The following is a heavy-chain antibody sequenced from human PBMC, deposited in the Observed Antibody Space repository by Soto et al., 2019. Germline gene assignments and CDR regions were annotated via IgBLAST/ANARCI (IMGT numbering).Heavy chain of an antibody. V-gene: IGHV4-4*07. CDR3: ERENGENWTYEAH. CDR2: ITINGNT. Sequence: PXETLSLTCSVSGAYISDFSWSWIRQPAGKGLEWIGRITINGNTQKNPSFKSRVTMSIDTSRNHFSLNLQSATAADTALYYCERENGENWTYEAHWGPGTLVTVSS. J-gene: IGHJ1*01. CDR1: GAYISDFS. D-gene: IGHD1-7*01.